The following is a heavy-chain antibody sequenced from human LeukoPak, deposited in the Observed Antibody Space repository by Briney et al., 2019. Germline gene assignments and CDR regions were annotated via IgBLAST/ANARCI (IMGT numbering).Heavy chain of an antibody. J-gene: IGHJ4*02. CDR3: VRTGFCSNGLCYTEMDY. CDR1: GFTFSSYA. D-gene: IGHD2-8*01. V-gene: IGHV3-30*04. Sequence: PGGSLRLSCAASGFTFSSYAMHWVRQAPGKGLEWLAVISFDGTYNYYRDSVKGRITISRDNAKNTVHLQFNSLRFEDTAMYYCVRTGFCSNGLCYTEMDYWGQGTLVSVSS. CDR2: ISFDGTYN.